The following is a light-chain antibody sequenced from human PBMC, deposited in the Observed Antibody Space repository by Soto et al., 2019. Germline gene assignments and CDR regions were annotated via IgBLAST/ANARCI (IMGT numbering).Light chain of an antibody. J-gene: IGKJ2*01. CDR2: GAS. V-gene: IGKV3-20*01. Sequence: EMVLTQSPGTLSLSAGERATLSCRASQSINNSYLAWYQQKPGQAPRLLIYGASSRVTGIPDRFSGSGSGTDVTLTINRREPEDFAVYYCQQYGSSYTFGQGTKLEIK. CDR3: QQYGSSYT. CDR1: QSINNSY.